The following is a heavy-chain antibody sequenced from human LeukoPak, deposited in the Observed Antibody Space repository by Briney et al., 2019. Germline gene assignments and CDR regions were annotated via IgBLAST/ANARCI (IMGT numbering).Heavy chain of an antibody. J-gene: IGHJ4*02. D-gene: IGHD3-22*01. CDR2: IYYSGST. V-gene: IGHV4-30-4*01. CDR1: GGSISSGDYY. Sequence: PSETLSLTCTVSGGSISSGDYYWSWIRQPPGKGLEWIGYIYYSGSTYYNPSLKSRVTISVDTSKNQFSLKLSSVTAADTAVYYCARVETGSGYPYYFDYWGQGTLVTVSS. CDR3: ARVETGSGYPYYFDY.